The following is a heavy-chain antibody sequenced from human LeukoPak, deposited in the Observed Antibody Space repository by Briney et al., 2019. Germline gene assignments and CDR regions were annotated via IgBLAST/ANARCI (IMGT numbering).Heavy chain of an antibody. CDR2: IIPILGIA. CDR3: ARVGYCSGGSCYSGYYYGMDV. V-gene: IGHV1-69*04. CDR1: GDTFSSYA. J-gene: IGHJ6*02. Sequence: GSSVKVSCKASGDTFSSYAISWVRQAPGQGLEWMGRIIPILGIANYAQKFQGRVTITADKSTSTAYMELSSLRSEDTAVYYCARVGYCSGGSCYSGYYYGMDVWGQGTTVTVSS. D-gene: IGHD2-15*01.